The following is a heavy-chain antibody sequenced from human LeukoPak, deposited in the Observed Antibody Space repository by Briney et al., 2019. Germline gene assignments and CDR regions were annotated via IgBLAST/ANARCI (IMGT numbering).Heavy chain of an antibody. CDR1: GGSISSSSYY. V-gene: IGHV4-39*01. J-gene: IGHJ4*02. D-gene: IGHD3-10*01. Sequence: PSETLSLTCTVSGGSISSSSYYWGWIRQPPGKGLEWIGSIYYSGSTYYNPSLKSRVTISVDTSKNQFSLKLSSVTAADTAVYYCARHLNTMVRGGFGVYSVEKGSIDYWGQGTLVTVSS. CDR3: ARHLNTMVRGGFGVYSVEKGSIDY. CDR2: IYYSGST.